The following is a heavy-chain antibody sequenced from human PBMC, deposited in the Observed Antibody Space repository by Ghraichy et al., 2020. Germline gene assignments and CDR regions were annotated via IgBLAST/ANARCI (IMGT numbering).Heavy chain of an antibody. V-gene: IGHV4-30-2*01. Sequence: TLSLTCAVSGGSISSGGYSWSWIRQPPGKGLEWIGYIYHSGSTYYNPSLKSRVTISVDRSKNQFSLKLSSVTAADTAVYYCARGAVRGSFDYWGQGTLVTVSS. CDR1: GGSISSGGYS. CDR3: ARGAVRGSFDY. CDR2: IYHSGST. J-gene: IGHJ4*02. D-gene: IGHD3-10*01.